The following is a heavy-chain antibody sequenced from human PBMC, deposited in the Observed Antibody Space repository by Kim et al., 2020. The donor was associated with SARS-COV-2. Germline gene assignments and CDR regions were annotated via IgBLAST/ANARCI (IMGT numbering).Heavy chain of an antibody. D-gene: IGHD7-27*01. Sequence: SVKVSCKASGGTFSSYAISWVRQAPGQGLEWMGGIIPIFGTANYAQKFQGRVTITADESTSTAYMELSSLRSEDTAVYYCAREIPNGAPFDYWGQGTLVTVSS. V-gene: IGHV1-69*13. J-gene: IGHJ4*02. CDR1: GGTFSSYA. CDR3: AREIPNGAPFDY. CDR2: IIPIFGTA.